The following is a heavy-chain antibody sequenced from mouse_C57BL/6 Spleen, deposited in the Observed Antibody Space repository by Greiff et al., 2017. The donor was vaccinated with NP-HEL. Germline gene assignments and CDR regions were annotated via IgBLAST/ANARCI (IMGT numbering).Heavy chain of an antibody. Sequence: VQLQQSGAELAKPGASVKLSCKASGYTFTSYWMHWVKQRPGQGLEWIGYINPSSGYTKYNQKFKDKATLTADKSPSTAYMQLSSLTYKDSAVYYCASYYGSLHYWGQGTTLTVSS. CDR2: INPSSGYT. D-gene: IGHD1-1*01. CDR3: ASYYGSLHY. V-gene: IGHV1-7*01. J-gene: IGHJ2*01. CDR1: GYTFTSYW.